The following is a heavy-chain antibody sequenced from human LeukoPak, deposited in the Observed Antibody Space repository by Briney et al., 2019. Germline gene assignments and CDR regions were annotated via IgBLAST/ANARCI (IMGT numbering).Heavy chain of an antibody. CDR1: GGSFSGYY. CDR2: INHSGST. V-gene: IGHV4-34*01. J-gene: IGHJ5*02. D-gene: IGHD3-3*01. CDR3: ARVDFWSDRGDP. Sequence: SETLSLTCAVYGGSFSGYYWSWIRQPPGKGLEWIGEINHSGSTNYNPSLKSRVTISVDTSKNQFSLKLSSVTAADTAVCYSARVDFWSDRGDPWGQGTLVTVSS.